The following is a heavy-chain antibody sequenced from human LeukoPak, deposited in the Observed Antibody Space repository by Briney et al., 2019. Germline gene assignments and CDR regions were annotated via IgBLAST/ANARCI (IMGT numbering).Heavy chain of an antibody. CDR2: IYHTGST. Sequence: PSQTLSLTCAVSGGSISSGSYSWSWIRQPPGKGLEWIGYIYHTGSTYYNPSLKSRVTISVDRSKNQFSLKLSSVTAADTAVYYCARVYCSGGSCHFDYWGQGTLVTVSS. J-gene: IGHJ4*02. CDR1: GGSISSGSYS. V-gene: IGHV4-30-2*01. CDR3: ARVYCSGGSCHFDY. D-gene: IGHD2-15*01.